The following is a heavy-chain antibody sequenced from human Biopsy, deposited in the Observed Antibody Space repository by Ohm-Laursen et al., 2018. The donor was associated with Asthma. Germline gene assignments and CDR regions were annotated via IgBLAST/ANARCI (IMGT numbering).Heavy chain of an antibody. D-gene: IGHD3-10*01. CDR3: ARAVDYSHYYGIDV. J-gene: IGHJ6*02. CDR1: GYTFNSAG. V-gene: IGHV1-18*01. Sequence: GASVKVSCKTSGYTFNSAGITWVRRAPGQGLEWMGGISVYNGNTKVAQKLQDRVTMITDTSTSTAYMELRSLRSDDTAVYFCARAVDYSHYYGIDVWGQGTTVTVS. CDR2: ISVYNGNT.